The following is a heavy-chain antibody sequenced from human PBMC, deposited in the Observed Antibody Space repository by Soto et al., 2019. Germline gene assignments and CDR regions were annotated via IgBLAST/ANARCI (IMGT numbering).Heavy chain of an antibody. Sequence: ASVKVSCKASGYTFTGYYMHWVRQAPGQGLEWMGWINPNSGGTNYAQKFQGRVTMTRDTSISTAYMELSRLRSDDTAVYYCARDRKRYCSSTSCYTGKWFDPWGQGHLVTVS. CDR1: GYTFTGYY. CDR3: ARDRKRYCSSTSCYTGKWFDP. V-gene: IGHV1-2*02. D-gene: IGHD2-2*02. J-gene: IGHJ5*02. CDR2: INPNSGGT.